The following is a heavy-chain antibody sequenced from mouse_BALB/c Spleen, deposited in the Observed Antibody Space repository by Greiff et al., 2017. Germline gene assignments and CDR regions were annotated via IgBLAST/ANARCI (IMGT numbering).Heavy chain of an antibody. Sequence: DVKLQESGPGLVKPSQSLSLTCTVTGYSITSDYAWNWIRQFPGNKLEWMGYISYSGSTSYNPSLKSRISITRDTSKNQFFLQLNSVTTEDTATYYCARRRETGTFAYWGQGTLVTVSA. CDR1: GYSITSDYA. V-gene: IGHV3-2*02. J-gene: IGHJ3*01. CDR3: ARRRETGTFAY. D-gene: IGHD4-1*01. CDR2: ISYSGST.